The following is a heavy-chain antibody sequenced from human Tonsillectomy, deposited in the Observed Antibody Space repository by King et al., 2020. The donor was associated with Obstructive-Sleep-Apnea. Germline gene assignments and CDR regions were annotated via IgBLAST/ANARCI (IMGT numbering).Heavy chain of an antibody. CDR2: ISWNSDKI. Sequence: VQLVESGGGLVQPGRSLRLSCAASGFTFDDYAMHWVRQAPGKGLEWVSGISWNSDKIDYADSLKGRFTISRDNAKNSLYLQMNSLRVEDTALYYCAKGYYDTNGYYFDFWGQGTLVTVSS. CDR1: GFTFDDYA. D-gene: IGHD3-22*01. V-gene: IGHV3-9*01. J-gene: IGHJ4*02. CDR3: AKGYYDTNGYYFDF.